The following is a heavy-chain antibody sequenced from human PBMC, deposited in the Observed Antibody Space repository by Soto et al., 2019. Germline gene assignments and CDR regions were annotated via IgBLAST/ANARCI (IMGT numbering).Heavy chain of an antibody. CDR1: GFFISSGNY. CDR3: ARARWYDAFDV. D-gene: IGHD2-15*01. Sequence: LSLTCAVSGFFISSGNYWGWIRKPPGKGLEWIGSIFHGGNTYYNPSLKSRVTISVDMSKNQFSLKLNSVTAADTAVYYCARARWYDAFDVWGQGTVVTVSS. J-gene: IGHJ3*01. CDR2: IFHGGNT. V-gene: IGHV4-38-2*01.